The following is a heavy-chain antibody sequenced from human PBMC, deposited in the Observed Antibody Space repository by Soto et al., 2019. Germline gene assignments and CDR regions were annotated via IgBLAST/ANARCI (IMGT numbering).Heavy chain of an antibody. CDR1: GGTFSSYI. J-gene: IGHJ5*01. Sequence: QVLLVQSGAEVKKPGSSVKVSCKASGGTFSSYIITWVRQAPGQGLEWMGVIIPMFGTANYARKLQGRVTFTADESPTTAYMDLSSLRSEDPAVYFCPRVSTHSSGWYNRFDSWGQGTLVTVSS. CDR2: IIPMFGTA. V-gene: IGHV1-69*01. CDR3: PRVSTHSSGWYNRFDS. D-gene: IGHD6-19*01.